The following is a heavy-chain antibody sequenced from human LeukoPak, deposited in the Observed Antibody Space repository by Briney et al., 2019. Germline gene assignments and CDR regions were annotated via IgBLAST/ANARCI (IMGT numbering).Heavy chain of an antibody. V-gene: IGHV3-53*01. CDR2: IYSDNT. J-gene: IGHJ4*02. D-gene: IGHD4/OR15-4a*01. CDR3: ARRAGAYSHPYDY. Sequence: GGPLRLSCTVSGFTVSTNSMSWVRQAPGKGLEWVSFIYSDNTHYSDSVKGRFTISRDNSKNTLYLQMNSLRAEDTAVYYCARRAGAYSHPYDYRGQGTLVTVSS. CDR1: GFTVSTNS.